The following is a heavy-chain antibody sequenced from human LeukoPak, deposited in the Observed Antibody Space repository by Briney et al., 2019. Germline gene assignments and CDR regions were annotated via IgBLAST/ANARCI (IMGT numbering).Heavy chain of an antibody. CDR3: ARVTPGYTGGGADYYYMDV. V-gene: IGHV4-59*01. J-gene: IGHJ6*03. D-gene: IGHD6-25*01. CDR1: GGSISSFF. CDR2: IYFTGST. Sequence: SETLSLTCTVSGGSISSFFWSWIRQSPEKGLEWIGYIYFTGSTNYSPSLKSRVTISVDTSKNQFSLRLSSVTAADTAIYYCARVTPGYTGGGADYYYMDVWGKGTTVTVSS.